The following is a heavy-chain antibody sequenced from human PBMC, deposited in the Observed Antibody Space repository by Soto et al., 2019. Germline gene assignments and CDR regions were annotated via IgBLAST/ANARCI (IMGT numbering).Heavy chain of an antibody. J-gene: IGHJ4*02. CDR1: GGTFSSYA. V-gene: IGHV1-69*06. Sequence: SVKVSCKASGGTFSSYAISWVRQAPGQGLEWMGGIIPIFGTANYAQKFQGRVTITADKSTSTAYMELSSLRSEDTAVYYCARAPYYDFWSGPWYFDYRGQGPLVTVSS. CDR2: IIPIFGTA. CDR3: ARAPYYDFWSGPWYFDY. D-gene: IGHD3-3*01.